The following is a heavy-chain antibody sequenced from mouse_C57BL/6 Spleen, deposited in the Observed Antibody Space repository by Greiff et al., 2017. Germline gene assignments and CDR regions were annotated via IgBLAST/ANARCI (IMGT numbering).Heavy chain of an antibody. CDR2: IYPGSGNT. V-gene: IGHV1-76*01. CDR1: GYTFTDYY. D-gene: IGHD1-1*01. J-gene: IGHJ4*01. CDR3: ARGSIYYGSSGAMDY. Sequence: VQLQQSGAELVRPGASVKLSCKASGYTFTDYYINWVKQRPGQGLEWIARIYPGSGNTYYNEKFKGKATLTAEKSSSTAYMQLSSLTSEDSAVYFCARGSIYYGSSGAMDYWGQGTSVTVSS.